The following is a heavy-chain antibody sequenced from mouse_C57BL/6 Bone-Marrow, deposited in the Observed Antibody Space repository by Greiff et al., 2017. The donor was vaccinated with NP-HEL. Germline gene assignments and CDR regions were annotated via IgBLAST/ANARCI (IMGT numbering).Heavy chain of an antibody. CDR2: INYDGSST. Sequence: EVKVVESEGGLVQPGSSMKLSCTASGFTFSDYYMAWVRQVPEKGLEWVANINYDGSSTYYLDSLKSRFIISRDNAKNILYLQMSSLKSEDTATYYCARERDYYGSSILFDYWGQGTTLTVSS. CDR3: ARERDYYGSSILFDY. CDR1: GFTFSDYY. V-gene: IGHV5-16*01. J-gene: IGHJ2*01. D-gene: IGHD1-1*01.